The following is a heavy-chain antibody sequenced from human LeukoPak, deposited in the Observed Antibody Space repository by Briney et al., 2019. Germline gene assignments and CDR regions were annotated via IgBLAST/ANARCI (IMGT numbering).Heavy chain of an antibody. J-gene: IGHJ4*02. Sequence: ASVKVSCKASGYSFTGYYMHWVRQAPGQGLEWMGWINPNSGGTNYAQKFQGRVTMTRDTSISTDYMALSRLRSDDTAVFYCARTCSSTSCSIDYWGQGTLVTVSS. V-gene: IGHV1-2*02. CDR3: ARTCSSTSCSIDY. D-gene: IGHD2-2*01. CDR2: INPNSGGT. CDR1: GYSFTGYY.